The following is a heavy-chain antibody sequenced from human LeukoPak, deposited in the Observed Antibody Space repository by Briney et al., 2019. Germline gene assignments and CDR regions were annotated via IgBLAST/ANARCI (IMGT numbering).Heavy chain of an antibody. CDR3: AQVPDPDYYDSRGYYYYYGMDV. J-gene: IGHJ6*02. CDR1: GFSLNTGGVG. V-gene: IGHV2-5*01. D-gene: IGHD3-22*01. CDR2: IYWNDDK. Sequence: SGPTLVKTTETLTLTCTFSGFSLNTGGVGVGWIRQPPGKALEWLALIYWNDDKRYRPSLKTRLTITKDTSKNQVVLTMTNMDPDDTATYYCAQVPDPDYYDSRGYYYYYGMDVWCQGTTVTVSS.